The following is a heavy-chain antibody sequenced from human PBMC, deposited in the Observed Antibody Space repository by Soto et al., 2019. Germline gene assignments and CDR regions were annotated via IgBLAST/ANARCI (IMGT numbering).Heavy chain of an antibody. CDR3: VHTYADHAGYYFDF. CDR1: GFSLIDSGVA. V-gene: IGHV2-5*02. CDR2: VYWDDDM. Sequence: QITLKESGPTLVKPTQTLTLTCSTSGFSLIDSGVAVGWIRQPPGKALDWLARVYWDDDMRYSPSLRTRLTITRDTSKNQVVLTMTNIDPVDTATYYCVHTYADHAGYYFDFWGQGTLVTVSS. J-gene: IGHJ4*02.